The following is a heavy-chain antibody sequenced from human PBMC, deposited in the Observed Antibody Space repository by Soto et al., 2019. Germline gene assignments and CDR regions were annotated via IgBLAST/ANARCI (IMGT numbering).Heavy chain of an antibody. J-gene: IGHJ4*02. Sequence: GASVKVSCKASGYTFTSYGISWVRQAPGQGLEWMGWISAYNGNTNYAQKLQGRVTMTTDSSTSTAYMELRSLRSDDTAVYYCARAIDGLLWFGELLQDYWGQGTLVTVSS. CDR2: ISAYNGNT. V-gene: IGHV1-18*01. CDR1: GYTFTSYG. CDR3: ARAIDGLLWFGELLQDY. D-gene: IGHD3-10*01.